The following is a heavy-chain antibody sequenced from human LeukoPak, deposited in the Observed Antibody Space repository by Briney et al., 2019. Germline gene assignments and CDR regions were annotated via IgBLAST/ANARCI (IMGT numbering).Heavy chain of an antibody. CDR2: IYYSGST. CDR3: ARHANSAMATFDY. D-gene: IGHD2-2*01. CDR1: GGSISSSSYY. J-gene: IGHJ4*02. V-gene: IGHV4-39*01. Sequence: SETLSLTCTVSGGSISSSSYYWGWIRQPPGKGLEWIGSIYYSGSTNYNPSLKSRVTVSVDTSKNQLSLKLSSVTAADTAVYYCARHANSAMATFDYWGQGSLVTVSS.